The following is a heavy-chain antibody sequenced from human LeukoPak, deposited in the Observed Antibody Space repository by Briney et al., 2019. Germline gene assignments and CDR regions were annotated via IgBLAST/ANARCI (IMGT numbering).Heavy chain of an antibody. D-gene: IGHD3-9*01. CDR2: IHSSGDT. Sequence: SETLSLTCTVSGASISTYHWSWIRQSAGKGLEWIGRIHSSGDTNYNPSLKSRVTMSMDTSKNHFSLRVSSVTAADTAVYYCARIRGYYDILTGSNDAFDIWGQGTMVTVSS. V-gene: IGHV4-4*07. CDR3: ARIRGYYDILTGSNDAFDI. CDR1: GASISTYH. J-gene: IGHJ3*02.